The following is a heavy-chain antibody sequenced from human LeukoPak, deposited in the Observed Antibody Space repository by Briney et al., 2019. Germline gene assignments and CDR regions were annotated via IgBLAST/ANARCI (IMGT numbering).Heavy chain of an antibody. D-gene: IGHD3-10*01. J-gene: IGHJ4*02. Sequence: PGGSLRLSCAASGFTVSSNCMNWVRQAPGKGLEWLSVIYSGGGTYYADSVKGRFAISVDNSKNTLDLQMNSLRAEDTAVYYCARDRWFLTTRFYFDYWGQGTLVTVSS. CDR2: IYSGGGT. CDR3: ARDRWFLTTRFYFDY. CDR1: GFTVSSNC. V-gene: IGHV3-66*01.